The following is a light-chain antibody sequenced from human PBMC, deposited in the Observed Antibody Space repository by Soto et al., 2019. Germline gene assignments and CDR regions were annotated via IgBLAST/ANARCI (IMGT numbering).Light chain of an antibody. J-gene: IGKJ2*01. CDR1: QSVSSSY. Sequence: EIVLTQSPGTLSLSPGERATLSCRASQSVSSSYLAWYQQKPGQAPRLLIYGASSRATGIPDRFSGSGSGTDFTLTISRLEPEDFALYYCQQYSSSPLYTFGQRTKLEIK. V-gene: IGKV3-20*01. CDR2: GAS. CDR3: QQYSSSPLYT.